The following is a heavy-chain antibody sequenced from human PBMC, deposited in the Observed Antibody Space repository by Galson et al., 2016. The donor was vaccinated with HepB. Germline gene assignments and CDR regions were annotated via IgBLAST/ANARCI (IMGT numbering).Heavy chain of an antibody. Sequence: SLRLSCAASGFTFSNYAMHWVRQAPGKGLEWVAVIWPDGSEQYYADSVEGRFTISRDNSDNTVSLQMDSLRAEDTSVYYCVREPRGADWGFDYWGQGTQVAVSS. CDR3: VREPRGADWGFDY. J-gene: IGHJ4*01. D-gene: IGHD3-9*01. CDR2: IWPDGSEQ. V-gene: IGHV3-33*01. CDR1: GFTFSNYA.